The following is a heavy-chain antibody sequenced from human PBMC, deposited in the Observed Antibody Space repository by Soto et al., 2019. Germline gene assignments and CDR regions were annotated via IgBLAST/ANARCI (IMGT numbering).Heavy chain of an antibody. CDR1: RFTFSTYW. Sequence: EVQLVESGGGLVQPGGSLRLSCAASRFTFSTYWMSWVRQAPGKGLEGVANIQQDGSEKYYVDSVKGRFTISRDNAKNSLYLQMNSLRAEDTDVYYCARGGRIRASGWFDYWGQGTLVTVSS. CDR3: ARGGRIRASGWFDY. V-gene: IGHV3-7*03. J-gene: IGHJ4*02. D-gene: IGHD6-19*01. CDR2: IQQDGSEK.